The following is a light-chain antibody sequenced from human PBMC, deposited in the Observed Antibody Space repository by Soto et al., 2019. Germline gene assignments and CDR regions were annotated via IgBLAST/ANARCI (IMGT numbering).Light chain of an antibody. V-gene: IGKV2D-30*01. CDR2: KVS. CDR1: QSLVYSDGNTY. J-gene: IGKJ2*01. CDR3: MQGTHWLYT. Sequence: DVVMTQSPLSLPVTLGQPASISCRSSQSLVYSDGNTYLSWFQQRPGQSPRRLIYKVSNCDSGVPDRFSGSGSGTDFTLKISRVEAEDVGVYYCMQGTHWLYTFGQGTKLEIK.